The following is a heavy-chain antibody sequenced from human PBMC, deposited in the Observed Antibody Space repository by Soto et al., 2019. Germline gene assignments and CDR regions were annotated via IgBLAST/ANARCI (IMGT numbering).Heavy chain of an antibody. CDR1: GYSFTSYW. V-gene: IGHV5-10-1*01. D-gene: IGHD3-22*01. CDR3: ARHNQQTYYYDSSGSNWFDP. Sequence: GESLKISCKGSGYSFTSYWISWVRQMPGKGLEWMGRIDPSDSYTNYSPSFQGHVTISADKSISTAYLQWSSLKASDTAMYYCARHNQQTYYYDSSGSNWFDPWGQGTLVTVS. J-gene: IGHJ5*02. CDR2: IDPSDSYT.